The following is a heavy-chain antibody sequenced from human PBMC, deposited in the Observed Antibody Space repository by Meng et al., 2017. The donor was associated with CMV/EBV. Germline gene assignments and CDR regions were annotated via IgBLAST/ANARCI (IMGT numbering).Heavy chain of an antibody. CDR2: ISSSRRTL. CDR3: ARRVRGVIIGVARWFDP. CDR1: FPSRDYH. V-gene: IGHV3-11*01. Sequence: FPSRDYHIRCILQSPPKALDWVSYISSSRRTLYYADSLPGRFTISRDNAQHSLYLQLHSLSAEDPAVYYCARRVRGVIIGVARWFDPWGQGTLVTVSS. D-gene: IGHD3-10*01. J-gene: IGHJ5*02.